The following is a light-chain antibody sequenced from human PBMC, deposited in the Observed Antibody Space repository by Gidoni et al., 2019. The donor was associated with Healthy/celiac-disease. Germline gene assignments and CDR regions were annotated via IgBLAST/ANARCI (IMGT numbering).Light chain of an antibody. CDR2: DAS. V-gene: IGKV3-11*01. CDR1: QSVSSY. CDR3: QQRSNWPPLYS. J-gene: IGKJ2*03. Sequence: VLTHSPATLSLSPGERATLSCRASQSVSSYLAWYQQKPGQAPRLLIYDASNRATGIPARFSGSGSGTDFTLTISSLEPEDFAVYYCQQRSNWPPLYSFGQGTKLEIK.